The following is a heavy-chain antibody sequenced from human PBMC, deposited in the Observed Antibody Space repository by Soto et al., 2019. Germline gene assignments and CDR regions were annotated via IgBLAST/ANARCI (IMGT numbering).Heavy chain of an antibody. V-gene: IGHV3-23*01. D-gene: IGHD1-7*01. J-gene: IGHJ6*02. CDR2: VSADGGST. Sequence: GGSLRLSCATSTFTFSSYVMSWVRQAPGKGLEWVSAVSADGGSTSYRDSVRGRFTISRDNSKNTLYLQMNSLRAEDTAIYYCAKDAASAGTIYFYYYGMDVWGQGTTVTVSS. CDR3: AKDAASAGTIYFYYYGMDV. CDR1: TFTFSSYV.